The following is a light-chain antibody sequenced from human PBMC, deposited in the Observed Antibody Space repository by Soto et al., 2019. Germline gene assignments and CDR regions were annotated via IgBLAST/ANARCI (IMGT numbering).Light chain of an antibody. CDR1: SSNIGTNY. CDR3: AAWDDSLSGPV. V-gene: IGLV1-47*01. J-gene: IGLJ2*01. CDR2: STD. Sequence: QSVLTQSPSASGTPGQRVTVSCSGSSSNIGTNYVYRYQQLPGTAPKVLIYSTDKRPSGVPDRFSGSKSGTSASLAISGLRSEDEADYYCAAWDDSLSGPVFGGGTKLTVL.